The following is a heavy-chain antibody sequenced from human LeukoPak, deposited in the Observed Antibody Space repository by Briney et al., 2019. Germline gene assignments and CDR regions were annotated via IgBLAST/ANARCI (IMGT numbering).Heavy chain of an antibody. CDR3: AREGYCSSTSCLGTFDY. CDR1: GFTFSSYA. D-gene: IGHD2-2*01. V-gene: IGHV3-30-3*01. J-gene: IGHJ4*02. CDR2: ISCDGSNK. Sequence: PGGSLRLSCAASGFTFSSYAMHWVRRAPGKGLEWVAVISCDGSNKYYADSVKGRFTISRDNSKNTLYLQMNSLRAEDTAVYYCAREGYCSSTSCLGTFDYWGQGTLVTVSS.